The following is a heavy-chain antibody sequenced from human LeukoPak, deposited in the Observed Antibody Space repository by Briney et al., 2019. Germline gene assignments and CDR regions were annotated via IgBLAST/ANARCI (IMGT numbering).Heavy chain of an antibody. CDR2: IYPGESDT. Sequence: GESLKISCKGSGSRFTSYWIGWVRQMPGKGLEGMGIIYPGESDTRYSPSFQGQVTISADKSISTAYLQWSSLKASDTAMYYCARLFFSVPPDYWGQGTLVTVSS. J-gene: IGHJ4*02. V-gene: IGHV5-51*01. CDR1: GSRFTSYW. D-gene: IGHD3-3*01. CDR3: ARLFFSVPPDY.